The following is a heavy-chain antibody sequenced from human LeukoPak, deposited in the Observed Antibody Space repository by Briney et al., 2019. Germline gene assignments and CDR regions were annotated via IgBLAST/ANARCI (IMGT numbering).Heavy chain of an antibody. CDR3: ARGGDPGAFDI. Sequence: GRSLRLSCAASGFTFSSYAMHWVRQAPGKGLGWVAVISYDGSNKYYADSVKGRFTISRDNSKNTLYLQMNSLRAEDTAVYYCARGGDPGAFDIWGQGTMVTVSS. D-gene: IGHD2-21*02. J-gene: IGHJ3*02. V-gene: IGHV3-30-3*01. CDR2: ISYDGSNK. CDR1: GFTFSSYA.